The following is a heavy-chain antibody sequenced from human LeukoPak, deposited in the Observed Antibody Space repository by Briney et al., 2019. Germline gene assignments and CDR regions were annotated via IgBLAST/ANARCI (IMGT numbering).Heavy chain of an antibody. V-gene: IGHV4-39*01. CDR1: GGSISYSSYY. D-gene: IGHD6-13*01. Sequence: SETLSLTCTVSGGSISYSSYYWGWIRQPPGKGLEWIGSIHYSGSTYYNPSLKSRVTISVDTSKNQFSLKLSSVTAADTAVYYCARHYKDGSSWYGLRKNNWFDPWGQGTLVTVSS. CDR2: IHYSGST. J-gene: IGHJ5*02. CDR3: ARHYKDGSSWYGLRKNNWFDP.